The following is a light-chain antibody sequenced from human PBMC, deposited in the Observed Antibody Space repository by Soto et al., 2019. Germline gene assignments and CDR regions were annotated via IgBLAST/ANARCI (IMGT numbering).Light chain of an antibody. J-gene: IGKJ5*01. CDR1: QSVRNT. CDR3: LQQNSYPIT. Sequence: EVVMTKSPATVSLTPRERAILSCLASQSVRNTLAWYQQKPGQARRLLIHGAATRAAGIPARFSGSGSGTEFTLTISSLQSEDFATCYCLQQNSYPITSGQGTRLEIK. V-gene: IGKV3-15*01. CDR2: GAA.